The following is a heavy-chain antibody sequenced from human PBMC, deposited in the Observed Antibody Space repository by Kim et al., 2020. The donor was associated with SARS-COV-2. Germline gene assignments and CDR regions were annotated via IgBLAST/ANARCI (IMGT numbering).Heavy chain of an antibody. CDR3: VSGCSGGSCYWGLSYLEF. D-gene: IGHD2-15*01. Sequence: GGSLRLSCEASGFTFNTYTMNWVRQAPGKGLEWVSSISSSSTYRHYADSVKGRFTISRDNAKSSLYLQMNTLRAEDTAVYYCVSGCSGGSCYWGLSYLEFWGQGTLAPVPS. CDR1: GFTFNTYT. CDR2: ISSSSTYR. V-gene: IGHV3-21*01. J-gene: IGHJ4*02.